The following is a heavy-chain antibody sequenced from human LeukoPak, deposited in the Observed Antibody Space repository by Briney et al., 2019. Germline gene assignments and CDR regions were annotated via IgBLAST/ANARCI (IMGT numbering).Heavy chain of an antibody. D-gene: IGHD2-21*01. V-gene: IGHV1-2*06. CDR2: IIPNSGAA. CDR3: ARGILGGFDI. J-gene: IGHJ3*02. CDR1: GYTFTSYD. Sequence: ASVKVSCKASGYTFTSYDINWVRQAPGQGLEWMGRIIPNSGAANYAQNFQGRVTMTRDTSISTAYMELSRLRPDDTAVYYCARGILGGFDIWGQGTKVTVSS.